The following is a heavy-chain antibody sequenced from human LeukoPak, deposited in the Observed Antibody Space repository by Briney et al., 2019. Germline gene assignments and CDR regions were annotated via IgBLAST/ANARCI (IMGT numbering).Heavy chain of an antibody. J-gene: IGHJ4*02. CDR2: IKRDGSER. Sequence: PGGSLRLSCAASGFTFSSYWMSWVRQAPGKGLEWVANIKRDGSERYYVDSVKGRFTISRDNAENSLSLQMNSLRGEDTAVYYCVRALGSSSADYWGQGTLVTVSS. V-gene: IGHV3-7*01. CDR1: GFTFSSYW. D-gene: IGHD6-6*01. CDR3: VRALGSSSADY.